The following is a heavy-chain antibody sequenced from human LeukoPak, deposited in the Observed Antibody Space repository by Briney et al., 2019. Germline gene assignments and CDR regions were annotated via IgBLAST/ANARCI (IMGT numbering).Heavy chain of an antibody. V-gene: IGHV3-48*01. CDR2: ISSSSSTI. J-gene: IGHJ4*02. Sequence: PGGSLRLSCAASGFTFSSYSMNWVRQAPGKGLEWVSYISSSSSTIYYADSVKGRFTISRDNAKNSLYLQMNSLRAKDTAVYYCARTYYDYYDSSGYYYLWDYWGQGTLVTVSS. CDR1: GFTFSSYS. D-gene: IGHD3-22*01. CDR3: ARTYYDYYDSSGYYYLWDY.